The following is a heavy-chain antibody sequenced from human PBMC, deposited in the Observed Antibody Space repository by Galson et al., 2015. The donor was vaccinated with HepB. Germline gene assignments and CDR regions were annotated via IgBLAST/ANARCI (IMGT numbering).Heavy chain of an antibody. V-gene: IGHV5-51*03. D-gene: IGHD2-21*01. CDR3: ARSMEPLSYCGGDCYNPQDAFDI. CDR2: IYPGDSDT. CDR1: GSSFTSYW. J-gene: IGHJ3*02. Sequence: QSGAEVTKPGESLKISCTGSGSSFTSYWIGWVRQMPGKGLEWMGIIYPGDSDTRYSPSFQGQVTISADESISTAYLQWSSLKASDTAMYYCARSMEPLSYCGGDCYNPQDAFDIWGQGTMVTVSS.